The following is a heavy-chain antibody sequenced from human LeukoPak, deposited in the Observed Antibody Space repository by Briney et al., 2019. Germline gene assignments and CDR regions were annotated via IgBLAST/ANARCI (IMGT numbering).Heavy chain of an antibody. J-gene: IGHJ4*02. CDR2: INHSGST. CDR1: GGSFSGYY. Sequence: SETLSLTCAVYGGSFSGYYWSWIRQPPGKGLEWIGEINHSGSTNYNPSLRSRVTISVDTSKNQFSLKLNSVTAADTAVYYCAAAGGTDSGTFDHWGQGTLVTVSS. D-gene: IGHD5-12*01. V-gene: IGHV4-34*01. CDR3: AAAGGTDSGTFDH.